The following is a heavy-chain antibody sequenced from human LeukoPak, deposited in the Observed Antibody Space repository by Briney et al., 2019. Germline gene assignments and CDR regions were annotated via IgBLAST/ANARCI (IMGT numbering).Heavy chain of an antibody. J-gene: IGHJ6*03. CDR3: ARDWDIAVAGTGYYYYYMDV. D-gene: IGHD6-19*01. CDR1: GGSLSSGGYY. V-gene: IGHV4-61*02. CDR2: IYTSGST. Sequence: PSQTLSLTCTVSGGSLSSGGYYWSWIRQPAGKGLEWIGRIYTSGSTNYNPSLKSRVTISVDTSKNQFALKLSSVTAADTAVYYCARDWDIAVAGTGYYYYYMDVWGKGTTVTVSS.